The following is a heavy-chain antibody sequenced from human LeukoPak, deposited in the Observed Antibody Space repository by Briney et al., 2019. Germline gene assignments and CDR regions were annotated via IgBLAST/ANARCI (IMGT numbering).Heavy chain of an antibody. CDR2: ISSSSTYI. D-gene: IGHD6-13*01. V-gene: IGHV3-21*01. CDR3: ARDGSSSWPPYYFDY. J-gene: IGHJ4*02. CDR1: GFTFSSYT. Sequence: GGSLRLSCAASGFTFSSYTMNWVRQAPGKGLEWASSISSSSTYIYYADSMKGRFTISRDNAKNSLYLQMNSLRAEDTALYYCARDGSSSWPPYYFDYWGQGTLVTVSS.